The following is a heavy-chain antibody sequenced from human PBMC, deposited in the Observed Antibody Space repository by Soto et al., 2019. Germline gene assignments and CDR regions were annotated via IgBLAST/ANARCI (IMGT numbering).Heavy chain of an antibody. CDR2: IYYSGST. CDR3: ARPAQIGCSGGSCYYFDS. V-gene: IGHV4-39*01. CDR1: GGSISSSSYY. J-gene: IGHJ4*02. Sequence: QLQLQESGPGLVKPSATLSLTCTVSGGSISSSSYYWGWIRQPPGKGLEWIGSIYYSGSTYYNPSLKSRVNISADTSKNQFSLKLSSVTAADTAVYYCARPAQIGCSGGSCYYFDSWGQGTLVTVSS. D-gene: IGHD2-15*01.